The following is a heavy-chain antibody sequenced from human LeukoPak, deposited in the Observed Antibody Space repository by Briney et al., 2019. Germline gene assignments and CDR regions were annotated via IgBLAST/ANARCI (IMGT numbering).Heavy chain of an antibody. D-gene: IGHD3-10*01. CDR1: GYSISSAYY. Sequence: SETLSLTCTVSGYSISSAYYWGWIRQPPGKGLEWIGSIYHSGSTYYNPSLKSRVTISVDTSKNQFSLKLSSVTAADTAVYYCARTLRGNNWFDPWGQGTLVTVSS. J-gene: IGHJ5*02. CDR3: ARTLRGNNWFDP. V-gene: IGHV4-38-2*02. CDR2: IYHSGST.